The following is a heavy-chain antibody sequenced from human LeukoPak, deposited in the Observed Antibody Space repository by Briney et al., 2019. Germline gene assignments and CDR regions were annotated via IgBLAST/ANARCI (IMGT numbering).Heavy chain of an antibody. Sequence: GGSLRLSCAASGFTFSSYNLNWVRQAPGKGLEWVSYISSSSGTIYYADSVKGRFTISRDNAKNSLYLQMNSLRAEDTAVYYCARGGDPDYWGQGTLVAVSS. V-gene: IGHV3-48*04. CDR3: ARGGDPDY. D-gene: IGHD2-21*02. CDR1: GFTFSSYN. CDR2: ISSSSGTI. J-gene: IGHJ4*02.